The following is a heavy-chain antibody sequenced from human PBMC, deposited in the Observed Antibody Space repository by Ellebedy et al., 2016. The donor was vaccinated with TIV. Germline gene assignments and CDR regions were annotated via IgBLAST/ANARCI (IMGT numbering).Heavy chain of an antibody. Sequence: SETLSLXXGVSGDSISSDYWWTWVRQPPEKGLEWIGEIYHFGTTNHNPSLKSRVTISVDKSKNQFSLRLTSMTAADTALYYCARVRRLTTLDSWGQGTLVTVSS. CDR1: GDSISSDYW. D-gene: IGHD1-14*01. CDR3: ARVRRLTTLDS. V-gene: IGHV4-4*02. J-gene: IGHJ4*02. CDR2: IYHFGTT.